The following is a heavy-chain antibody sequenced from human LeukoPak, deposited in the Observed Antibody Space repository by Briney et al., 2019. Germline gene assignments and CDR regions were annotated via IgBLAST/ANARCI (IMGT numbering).Heavy chain of an antibody. V-gene: IGHV4-59*01. D-gene: IGHD3-10*01. Sequence: PSETLSLTCTVSGGSISSYYWSWIRQPPGKGLEWIGYIYYSGSTNYNPSLKSRVTISVDTSKHQFSLKLSSVTAADTAVYYCAKDGGIWFGEPPLFHYYYGMDVWGQGTTVTVSS. J-gene: IGHJ6*02. CDR1: GGSISSYY. CDR2: IYYSGST. CDR3: AKDGGIWFGEPPLFHYYYGMDV.